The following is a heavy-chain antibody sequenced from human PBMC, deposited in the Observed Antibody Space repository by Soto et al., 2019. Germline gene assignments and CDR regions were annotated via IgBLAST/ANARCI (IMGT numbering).Heavy chain of an antibody. CDR3: ARARAIWRHFDAFDV. CDR2: ITYDGASP. V-gene: IGHV3-30*03. D-gene: IGHD2-21*01. J-gene: IGHJ3*01. Sequence: QVQLVESGGGVVQTGGSLRLSCAASGFNFNSYAMHWVRQAPGKGLEWVALITYDGASPYYADSLEDRFNVSRDNSKSTVYLQINSLKTEDTAVYYCARARAIWRHFDAFDVWGQGTLVTVSS. CDR1: GFNFNSYA.